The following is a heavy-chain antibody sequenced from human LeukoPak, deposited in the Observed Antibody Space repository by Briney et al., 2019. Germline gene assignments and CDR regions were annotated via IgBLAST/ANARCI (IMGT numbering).Heavy chain of an antibody. Sequence: GGSLRLFCVVSGYTFSSYSIIWVRQAPGKALEWVSSISVRSNYIYYADSVRGRFSISRDDARDSLYLQMNSLRAEDTAVYYCVRLRRNSDTSGFYYYYDFWGQGTLVTVSS. CDR2: ISVRSNYI. CDR1: GYTFSSYS. J-gene: IGHJ4*02. D-gene: IGHD3-22*01. V-gene: IGHV3-21*01. CDR3: VRLRRNSDTSGFYYYYDF.